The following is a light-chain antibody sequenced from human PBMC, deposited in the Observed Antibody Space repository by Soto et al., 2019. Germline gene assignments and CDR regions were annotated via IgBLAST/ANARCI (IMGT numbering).Light chain of an antibody. CDR3: QQYDTSPRT. J-gene: IGKJ1*01. CDR2: AAS. Sequence: EIVLTQSPGTLSLSPVDRATLSCRASQSLGSGYLAWYQQKPGQAPRILIYAASTRATGIPDRFSGSGSGTDFSLTISRLEPEDFAVYYCQQYDTSPRTFGQGTKVDIK. V-gene: IGKV3-20*01. CDR1: QSLGSGY.